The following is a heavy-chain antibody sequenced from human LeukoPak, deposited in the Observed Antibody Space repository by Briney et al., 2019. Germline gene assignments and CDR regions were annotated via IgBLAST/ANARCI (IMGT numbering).Heavy chain of an antibody. J-gene: IGHJ5*02. CDR2: INPNSGGT. CDR1: GYTFTGYY. Sequence: ASVTVSCKASGYTFTGYYMHWVRQAPGQGPEWMGWINPNSGGTNYAQKFQGRVTMTRDTSISTAYMELSRLRSDDTAVYYCARVSGIAAAGHRWFDPWGQGTLVTVSS. CDR3: ARVSGIAAAGHRWFDP. V-gene: IGHV1-2*02. D-gene: IGHD6-13*01.